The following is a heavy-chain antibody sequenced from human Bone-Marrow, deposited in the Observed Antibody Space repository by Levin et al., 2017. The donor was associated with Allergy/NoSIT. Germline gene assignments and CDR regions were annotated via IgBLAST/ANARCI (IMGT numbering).Heavy chain of an antibody. D-gene: IGHD6-6*01. V-gene: IGHV3-23*01. J-gene: IGHJ4*02. CDR3: ATRGLAARPFDY. CDR2: ISGSGGST. CDR1: GFTFSSYA. Sequence: QAGGSLRLSCAASGFTFSSYAMSWVRQAPGKGLEWVSAISGSGGSTYYADSVKGRFTISRDNSKNTLYLQMNSLRAEDTAVYYCATRGLAARPFDYWGQGTLVTVSS.